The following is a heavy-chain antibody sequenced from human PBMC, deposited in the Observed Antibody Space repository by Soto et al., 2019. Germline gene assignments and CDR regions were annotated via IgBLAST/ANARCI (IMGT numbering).Heavy chain of an antibody. CDR3: AKDQDSSSWGPYYYYGMDV. J-gene: IGHJ6*02. Sequence: GGSLRLSCAASGFTFSSYAMSWVRQAPGKGLEWVSAISGSGGSTXXXXXXXXRFTISRDNSKNTLYLQMNSLRAEDTAVYYCAKDQDSSSWGPYYYYGMDVWGQGTTVTVS. CDR2: ISGSGGST. D-gene: IGHD6-13*01. V-gene: IGHV3-23*01. CDR1: GFTFSSYA.